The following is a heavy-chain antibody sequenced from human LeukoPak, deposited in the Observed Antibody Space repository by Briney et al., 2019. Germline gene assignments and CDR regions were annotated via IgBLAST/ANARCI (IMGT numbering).Heavy chain of an antibody. CDR3: ARDSHDAFDI. CDR2: ISSSSSYI. CDR1: GFTFSSYA. J-gene: IGHJ3*02. V-gene: IGHV3-21*01. Sequence: GGSLRLSCAASGFTFSSYAMNWVRQAPGKGLEWVSSISSSSSYIYYADSVKGRFTISRDNAKNSLYLQMNSLRAEDTAVYYCARDSHDAFDIWGQGTMVTVSS.